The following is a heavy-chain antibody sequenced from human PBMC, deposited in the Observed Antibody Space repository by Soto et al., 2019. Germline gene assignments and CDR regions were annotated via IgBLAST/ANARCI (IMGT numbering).Heavy chain of an antibody. J-gene: IGHJ3*01. CDR1: GLTFNNYG. Sequence: GGSLRLSCAASGLTFNNYGMHWVRQAPGKGLEWVAVISNDGSDKYYADSVKGRLTISRDNSKNTVYLQMNSLRAEDTAVYYCAKDQGIAASHGIDWGQGTMVTVSS. CDR2: ISNDGSDK. CDR3: AKDQGIAASHGID. V-gene: IGHV3-30*18. D-gene: IGHD6-13*01.